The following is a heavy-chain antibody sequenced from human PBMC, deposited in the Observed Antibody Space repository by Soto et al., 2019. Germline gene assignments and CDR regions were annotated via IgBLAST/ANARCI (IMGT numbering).Heavy chain of an antibody. CDR1: GFTFGDYA. V-gene: IGHV3-49*04. D-gene: IGHD2-2*01. J-gene: IGHJ6*02. CDR2: IRSKAYGGTT. Sequence: GGSLRLSWTGSGFTFGDYAMSWVRQAPGKGLEWVGFIRSKAYGGTTEYAASVKGRFTISRDDSKSIAYLQMNSLKTEDTAVYYCTRDPSIVVVPAAPSYYYYYGMDVGGQGXTV. CDR3: TRDPSIVVVPAAPSYYYYYGMDV.